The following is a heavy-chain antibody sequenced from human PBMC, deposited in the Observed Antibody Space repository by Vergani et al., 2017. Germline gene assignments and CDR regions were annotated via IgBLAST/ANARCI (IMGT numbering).Heavy chain of an antibody. V-gene: IGHV1-2*02. J-gene: IGHJ4*02. Sequence: QVQLVQSGAEVKKPGASVKVSCKASGYTFTSYGINWVRQAPGQGLEWMGWINPNSGGTNYAQKFQGRVTMTRDTSISTAYMELSRLRSDDTAVYYCARDYYDSSGYLDYWGQGTLVTVSS. D-gene: IGHD3-22*01. CDR2: INPNSGGT. CDR1: GYTFTSYG. CDR3: ARDYYDSSGYLDY.